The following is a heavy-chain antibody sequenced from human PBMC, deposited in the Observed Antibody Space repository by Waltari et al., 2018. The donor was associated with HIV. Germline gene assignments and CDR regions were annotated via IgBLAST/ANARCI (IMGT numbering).Heavy chain of an antibody. D-gene: IGHD3-10*01. J-gene: IGHJ6*02. CDR2: ISGYNGNT. CDR3: ARGVSIVRGVMIRGHMDV. CDR1: GYTFSAYT. Sequence: VQLVQSGAEMRKPGASVKVSCRASGYTFSAYTISWVRQAPGQGLEGMGWISGYNGNTNYAQQFQGRVNMTTDTSTSTAHMELRSLRSDDTAVYYCARGVSIVRGVMIRGHMDVWGQGTTVTVSS. V-gene: IGHV1-18*01.